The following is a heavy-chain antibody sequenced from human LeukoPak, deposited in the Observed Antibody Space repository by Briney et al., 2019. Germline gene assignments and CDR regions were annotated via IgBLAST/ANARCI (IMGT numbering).Heavy chain of an antibody. D-gene: IGHD1-26*01. CDR3: AKVHHSGSYLGY. V-gene: IGHV3-30*18. J-gene: IGHJ4*02. CDR1: GFTFSSYG. Sequence: PGRSLRLSCAASGFTFSSYGMHWVRQAPGKGLEWVAVISYGGSNKYYADSVKGRFTISRDNSKNTLYLQMNSLRAEDTAVYYCAKVHHSGSYLGYWGQGTLVTVSS. CDR2: ISYGGSNK.